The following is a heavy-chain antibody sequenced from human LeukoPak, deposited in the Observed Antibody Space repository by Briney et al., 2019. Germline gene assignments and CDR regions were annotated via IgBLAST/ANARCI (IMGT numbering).Heavy chain of an antibody. D-gene: IGHD6-19*01. J-gene: IGHJ4*02. V-gene: IGHV1-69*05. CDR2: IIPIFGTA. Sequence: ASVKVSCKASGGTLSSYAISWVRQAPGQGLEWMGRIIPIFGTANYAQKFQGRVTITTDESTSTAYMELSSLRSEDTAVYYCASDSGWYGEAFDYWGQGTLVTVSS. CDR1: GGTLSSYA. CDR3: ASDSGWYGEAFDY.